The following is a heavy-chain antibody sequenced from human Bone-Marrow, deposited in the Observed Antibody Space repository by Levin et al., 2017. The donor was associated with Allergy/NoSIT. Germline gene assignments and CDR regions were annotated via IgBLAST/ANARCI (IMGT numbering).Heavy chain of an antibody. CDR2: MYYSGST. J-gene: IGHJ6*03. V-gene: IGHV4-31*03. CDR1: GGSISSGGYY. CDR3: GRSYYDFWGGYPPPLGYMDV. Sequence: SETLSLTCTVSGGSISSGGYYWTWIRQRPGKGLEWIGYMYYSGSTYYTPSLKSRVTMSVDTSKNQFSLKLSSVTAADTAVYYCGRSYYDFWGGYPPPLGYMDVWGKGTTVTVSS. D-gene: IGHD3-3*01.